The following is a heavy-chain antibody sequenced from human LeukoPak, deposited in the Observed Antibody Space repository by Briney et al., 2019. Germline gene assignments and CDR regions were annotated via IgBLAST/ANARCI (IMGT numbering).Heavy chain of an antibody. CDR3: TSTAVAGPGVY. D-gene: IGHD6-19*01. J-gene: IGHJ4*02. Sequence: PGGSLRLSCAASGFTFSAYWMSWVRQAPGKGLEWVANIKPDGNEKYYVDSVKGRFTISRDNAKDSVYLQMSSLRAEDTAVYYCTSTAVAGPGVYWGQGTLVIVSS. V-gene: IGHV3-7*01. CDR1: GFTFSAYW. CDR2: IKPDGNEK.